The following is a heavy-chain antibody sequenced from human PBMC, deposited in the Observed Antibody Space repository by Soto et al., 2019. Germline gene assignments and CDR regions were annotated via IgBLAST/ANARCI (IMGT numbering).Heavy chain of an antibody. Sequence: QVQLVESGGGVVQPGRSLRLSCAASGFTFSSYGMHWVRQAPGKGLEWVAVIWYDGSNKYYADSVKGRFTISRDNSKNTLYLQMNSLRAEDTAVYYCARGSGVRITGTLWAVDIWGQGTMVTVSS. CDR1: GFTFSSYG. CDR2: IWYDGSNK. V-gene: IGHV3-33*01. D-gene: IGHD1-20*01. CDR3: ARGSGVRITGTLWAVDI. J-gene: IGHJ3*02.